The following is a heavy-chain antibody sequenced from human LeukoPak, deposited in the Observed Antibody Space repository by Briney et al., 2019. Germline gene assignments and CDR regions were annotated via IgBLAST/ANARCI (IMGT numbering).Heavy chain of an antibody. V-gene: IGHV3-21*01. CDR3: ARAPTTTVTTYFDY. CDR2: ISSSSSYI. D-gene: IGHD4-17*01. Sequence: GGSLRLSCAASGFTCSSYSMNWVRQAPGKGLEWVSSISSSSSYIYYADSVKGRFTISRDNAKNSLYLQMNSLRAEDTAVYYCARAPTTTVTTYFDYWGQGTLVTVSS. CDR1: GFTCSSYS. J-gene: IGHJ4*02.